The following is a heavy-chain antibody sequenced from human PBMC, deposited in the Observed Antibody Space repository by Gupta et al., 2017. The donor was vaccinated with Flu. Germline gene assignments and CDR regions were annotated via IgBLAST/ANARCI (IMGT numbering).Heavy chain of an antibody. V-gene: IGHV3-11*01. D-gene: IGHD2-2*02. CDR2: ISSSGSTI. J-gene: IGHJ4*02. CDR3: ARDSVPAAIPASGGGFDY. Sequence: MSWIRQAPGKGLEWVAYISSSGSTIYYADSGKGRVTISRDNAKNSLYLQMNSLRAEDTAVYYCARDSVPAAIPASGGGFDYWCQGTLVTVSS.